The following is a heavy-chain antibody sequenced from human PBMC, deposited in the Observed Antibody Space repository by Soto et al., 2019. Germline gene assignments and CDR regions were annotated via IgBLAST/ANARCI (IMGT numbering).Heavy chain of an antibody. V-gene: IGHV1-46*01. CDR2: INPMGGST. D-gene: IGHD6-13*01. Sequence: ASVNVSCKASGYTFINYYIHWVRQDPGQGLEWMAIINPMGGSTNYAQEFQGRVTLTSDTSTSTVYMELSSLRFEDTALFYCARDLAAGDLWGQGTLVTVSS. CDR1: GYTFINYY. J-gene: IGHJ5*02. CDR3: ARDLAAGDL.